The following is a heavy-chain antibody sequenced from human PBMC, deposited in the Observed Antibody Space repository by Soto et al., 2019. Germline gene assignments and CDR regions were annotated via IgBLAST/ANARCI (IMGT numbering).Heavy chain of an antibody. CDR2: IWFDGSNK. Sequence: GGSLRLSCAASGFTFSGYAMNWVRLAPGKGLEWVALIWFDGSNKYYADSVKGRFTLSRDNSKNTLYLQMNSLRAEDTAVYYCAREVQNYYDSSGHYLGHFDYWGQGTLVTVSS. J-gene: IGHJ4*02. CDR1: GFTFSGYA. CDR3: AREVQNYYDSSGHYLGHFDY. D-gene: IGHD3-22*01. V-gene: IGHV3-33*01.